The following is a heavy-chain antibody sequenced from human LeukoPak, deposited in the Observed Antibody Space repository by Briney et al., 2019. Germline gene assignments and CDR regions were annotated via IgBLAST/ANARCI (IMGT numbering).Heavy chain of an antibody. J-gene: IGHJ3*02. CDR1: GFTFSSYA. CDR3: ARDTLLDI. V-gene: IGHV3-30-3*01. Sequence: GGSLRLSCAASGFTFSSYAMHWVRRAPGKGLEWVAVIAYDGSNKYYAASVKGRFTISRDNAKNSLNLQMNSLRAEDTAVYYCARDTLLDIWGQGTMVTVSS. CDR2: IAYDGSNK.